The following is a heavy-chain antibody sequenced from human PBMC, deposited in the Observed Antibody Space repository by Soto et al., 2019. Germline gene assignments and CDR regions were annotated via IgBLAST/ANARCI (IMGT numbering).Heavy chain of an antibody. CDR1: GGSISSYY. Sequence: SETLSLTCTVSGGSISSYYWSWIRQPPGKGLEWIGYIYYSGSTNYNPSLKSRVTISVDTSKNQFSLKLSSVTAADTAVYYCARAEGYCSGGSCYHDAFDIWGQGTMVTVSS. CDR2: IYYSGST. V-gene: IGHV4-59*01. CDR3: ARAEGYCSGGSCYHDAFDI. D-gene: IGHD2-15*01. J-gene: IGHJ3*02.